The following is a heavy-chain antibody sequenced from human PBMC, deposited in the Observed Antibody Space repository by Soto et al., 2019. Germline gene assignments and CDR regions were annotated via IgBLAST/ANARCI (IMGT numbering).Heavy chain of an antibody. CDR1: GYTFTRNR. CDR2: IFPIDSDT. Sequence: GESLKISCKGSGYTFTRNRIGWVRQMPGKGLEWMGIIFPIDSDTRYSPSSQGQVTISADNFISTAYLQWSSLKASDTAIYYCATPGGRDFNAFDVWGQGTMVTVSS. CDR3: ATPGGRDFNAFDV. V-gene: IGHV5-51*01. D-gene: IGHD2-21*02. J-gene: IGHJ3*01.